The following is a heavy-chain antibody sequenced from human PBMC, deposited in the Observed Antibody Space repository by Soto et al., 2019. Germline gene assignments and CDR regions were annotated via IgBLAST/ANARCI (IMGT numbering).Heavy chain of an antibody. CDR2: TYYRSKWYN. V-gene: IGHV6-1*01. CDR3: ARERLRNGRTGDYFDY. J-gene: IGHJ4*02. Sequence: SQTLSLTCAISGDSVSSDSAAWNWIRQSPSRGLEWLGRTYYRSKWYNDYAVSVEGRVTINPDTSKNQISLQLNSVTPEDTAVYYCARERLRNGRTGDYFDYWGQGNLVT. D-gene: IGHD6-25*01. CDR1: GDSVSSDSAA.